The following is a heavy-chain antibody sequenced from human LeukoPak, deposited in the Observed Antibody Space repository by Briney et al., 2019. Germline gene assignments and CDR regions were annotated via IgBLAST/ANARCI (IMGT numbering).Heavy chain of an antibody. V-gene: IGHV3-23*01. D-gene: IGHD3-22*01. CDR3: AKGSYYDSSGSFYFDY. Sequence: GGSLRLSCAASGFTFSSYAMSWVRQAPGKGLEWVSGISGSGDNTYYADSVKGRFTISRDNSKNTLYVQVNSLGTEDTAAYYCAKGSYYDSSGSFYFDYWGLGTLVTVSS. CDR1: GFTFSSYA. CDR2: ISGSGDNT. J-gene: IGHJ4*02.